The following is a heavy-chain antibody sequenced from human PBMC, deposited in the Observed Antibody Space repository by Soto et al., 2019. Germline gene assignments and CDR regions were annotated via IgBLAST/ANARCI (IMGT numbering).Heavy chain of an antibody. CDR1: GGSISSYY. CDR2: IYYSGST. V-gene: IGHV4-59*01. CDR3: ARGDLRYCSSTSFPQRFDP. D-gene: IGHD2-2*01. Sequence: ASSTLSLTCTVTGGSISSYYWSSIRQPPGKGLEWIGYIYYSGSTNYNPSLKSRVTISVDTSKNQFSLKLSSVHAADTAVYYCARGDLRYCSSTSFPQRFDPWGQGTLVTVSS. J-gene: IGHJ5*02.